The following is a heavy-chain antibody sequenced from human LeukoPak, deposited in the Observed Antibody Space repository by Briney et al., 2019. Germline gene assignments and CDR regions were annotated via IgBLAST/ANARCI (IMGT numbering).Heavy chain of an antibody. Sequence: PSETLSLTCTVSGDSISSGDYYWTWIRQPPGKGLEWTGYIYYNGITYYNPSLKSRVIISVDQPKKQFSLKLSSVTAADTAVYYCAGAVTGHCLSHYYFPYWGRGTLVTVSS. CDR3: AGAVTGHCLSHYYFPY. V-gene: IGHV4-30-4*01. CDR1: GDSISSGDYY. D-gene: IGHD3-9*01. CDR2: IYYNGIT. J-gene: IGHJ4*02.